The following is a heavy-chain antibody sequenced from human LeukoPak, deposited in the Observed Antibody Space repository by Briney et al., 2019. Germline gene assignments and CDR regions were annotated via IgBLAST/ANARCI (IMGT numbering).Heavy chain of an antibody. D-gene: IGHD3-22*01. CDR3: ARGLYDSSDYYYFDY. CDR1: GGSISSSSYY. Sequence: SETLSLTCTVSGGSISSSSYYWGWIRQPPGKGLEWIGSIYYSGSTYYNPSLKSRVTMSVDAPKNHLSLKLSSVTAADTAVYYCARGLYDSSDYYYFDYWGQGTLVTVSS. J-gene: IGHJ4*02. CDR2: IYYSGST. V-gene: IGHV4-39*07.